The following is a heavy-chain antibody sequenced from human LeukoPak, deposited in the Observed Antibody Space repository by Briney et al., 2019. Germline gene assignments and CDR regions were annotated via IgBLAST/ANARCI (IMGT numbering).Heavy chain of an antibody. D-gene: IGHD5-12*01. CDR1: GFTFSSYE. CDR3: ARPYSAYAFDY. CDR2: ISRSGNSI. V-gene: IGHV3-48*03. Sequence: GGSLRLSCAASGFTFSSYEMNWVRQAPGKGLEWLSYISRSGNSIFYADSVKGRFAISRDNAKNSLYLQMNSLRAEDTAVYYCARPYSAYAFDYWGQGTLVTVSS. J-gene: IGHJ4*02.